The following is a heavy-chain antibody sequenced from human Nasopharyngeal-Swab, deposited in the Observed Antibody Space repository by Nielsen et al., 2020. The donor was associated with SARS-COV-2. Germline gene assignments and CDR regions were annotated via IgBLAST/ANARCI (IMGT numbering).Heavy chain of an antibody. CDR3: ARDLVVVGASSDAFDI. Sequence: GGSLRLSCAASGFTFSDYNMSWIRQAPGKGLECVSLISNSGRAISYADSVKGRFTISRDNAKNSLYLQMNSLRAEDTAVYYCARDLVVVGASSDAFDIWGQGTMVTVSS. V-gene: IGHV3-11*04. CDR2: ISNSGRAI. CDR1: GFTFSDYN. J-gene: IGHJ3*02. D-gene: IGHD2-15*01.